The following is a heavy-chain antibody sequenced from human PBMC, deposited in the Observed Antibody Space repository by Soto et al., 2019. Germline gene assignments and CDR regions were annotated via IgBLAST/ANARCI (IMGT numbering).Heavy chain of an antibody. CDR1: GGSLTSYY. Sequence: QVQLQESGPGLVKPSETLSLTCTVSGGSLTSYYWSWIRQPPGKGLEWIGFVYYTGIARYNPSLKSRVTISVDPSKNQFSLKLTSVTAADTAIYYCASRIVYTETFDYWGQGTLVTVSS. CDR3: ASRIVYTETFDY. CDR2: VYYTGIA. V-gene: IGHV4-59*12. J-gene: IGHJ4*02. D-gene: IGHD2-15*01.